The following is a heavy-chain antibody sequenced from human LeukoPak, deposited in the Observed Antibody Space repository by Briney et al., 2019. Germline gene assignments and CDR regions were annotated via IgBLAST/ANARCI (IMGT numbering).Heavy chain of an antibody. Sequence: PGGSLRLSCAASGFTFSNAWMSWVRQAPGKGLEWVGRIKSKTDGGTTDYAAPVKGRFTISRDDSKNTLYLQMNSLKTEDTAVYYCTTASISFGWFDPWGQGTLVTVSS. V-gene: IGHV3-15*01. J-gene: IGHJ5*02. D-gene: IGHD3-10*01. CDR2: IKSKTDGGTT. CDR3: TTASISFGWFDP. CDR1: GFTFSNAW.